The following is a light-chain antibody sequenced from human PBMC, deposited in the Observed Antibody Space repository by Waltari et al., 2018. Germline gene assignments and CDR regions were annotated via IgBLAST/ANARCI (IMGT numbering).Light chain of an antibody. V-gene: IGLV2-14*03. CDR3: SSSSTTGTLVL. Sequence: QSALTQPASLSGYPGQSITISSTGSSSDVGGHNFLSWYQQHPGKPPKLILYDYTDRASGVSVRFSGSMSANTASLTISGLLADDEALYCCSSSSTTGTLVLFGGGTKLTVL. CDR1: SSDVGGHNF. CDR2: DYT. J-gene: IGLJ2*01.